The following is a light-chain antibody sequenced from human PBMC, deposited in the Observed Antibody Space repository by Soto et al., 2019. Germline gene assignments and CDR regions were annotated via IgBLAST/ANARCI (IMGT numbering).Light chain of an antibody. CDR1: SSNIGASYD. J-gene: IGLJ1*01. V-gene: IGLV1-51*01. CDR3: GTWDSSLSAGI. CDR2: DNN. Sequence: QSVLTQPPSVSGAPGQRVTISCTGSSSNIGASYDVHWYQLLPGTAPKLFIYDNNKRPSGIPDRFSGSKSGTSATLGITGLQTGDEADYFCGTWDSSLSAGIFGTGTKVTVL.